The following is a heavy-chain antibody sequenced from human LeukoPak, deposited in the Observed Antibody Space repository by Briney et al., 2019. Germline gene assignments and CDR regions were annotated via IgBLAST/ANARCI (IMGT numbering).Heavy chain of an antibody. V-gene: IGHV3-74*01. CDR3: ASTNWGFYGY. CDR1: GFTFSSYW. Sequence: GGSLRLSCAASGFTFSSYWMHWVRQAPGEGLVWVSRINSDGSSTSYAASVKGRFTISRDNAKNTLYLQMNSLRAEDTAVYYCASTNWGFYGYWGQGTLVTVSS. D-gene: IGHD7-27*01. J-gene: IGHJ4*02. CDR2: INSDGSST.